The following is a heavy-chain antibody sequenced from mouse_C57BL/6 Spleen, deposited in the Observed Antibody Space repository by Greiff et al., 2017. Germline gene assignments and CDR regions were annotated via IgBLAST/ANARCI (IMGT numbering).Heavy chain of an antibody. D-gene: IGHD2-2*01. CDR1: GFSFNTYA. V-gene: IGHV10-1*01. Sequence: EVQRVESGGGLVQPKGSLKLSCAASGFSFNTYAMNWVRQAPGKGLEWVARIRSKSNNYATYYADSVKDRFTISRDDSESMLYLQMNNLKTEDTAMYYCVRQRGYDVYYFDYWGQGTTLTVSS. CDR2: IRSKSNNYAT. J-gene: IGHJ2*01. CDR3: VRQRGYDVYYFDY.